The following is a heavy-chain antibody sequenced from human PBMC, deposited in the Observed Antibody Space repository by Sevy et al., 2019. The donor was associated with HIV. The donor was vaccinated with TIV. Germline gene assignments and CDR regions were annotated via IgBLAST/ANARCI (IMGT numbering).Heavy chain of an antibody. V-gene: IGHV3-23*01. CDR2: ITISGGST. CDR1: GFTFSTYA. D-gene: IGHD3-10*01. Sequence: GGSLRLSCAASGFTFSTYAMTWVRQAPGKGLEWVSVITISGGSTYNADSVKGRFTISRDNSKNNLYLQMNSLRAEDTAVYYCAKDRVSGTYYTGDFDYWGQGTLVTVSS. J-gene: IGHJ4*02. CDR3: AKDRVSGTYYTGDFDY.